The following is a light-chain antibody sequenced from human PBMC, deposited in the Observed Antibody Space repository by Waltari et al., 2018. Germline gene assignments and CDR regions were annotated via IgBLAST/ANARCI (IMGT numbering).Light chain of an antibody. CDR1: SGHSNNI. Sequence: QLVLTQSPSASASLGASLKPPSTLSSGHSNNIIAWLQPPQPERGPRYLMKVHSDGSHSRGDGIPDRFSGSSSGAERYLTISSLQSEDEADYYCQTGGHGTWVFGGGTKLTVL. CDR2: VHSDGSH. CDR3: QTGGHGTWV. J-gene: IGLJ3*02. V-gene: IGLV4-69*01.